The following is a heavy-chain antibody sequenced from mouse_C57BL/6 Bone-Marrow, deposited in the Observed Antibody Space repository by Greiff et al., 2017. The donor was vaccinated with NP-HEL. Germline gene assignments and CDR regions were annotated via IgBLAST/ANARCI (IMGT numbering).Heavy chain of an antibody. Sequence: QVQLQQPGADLVKPGASVKLSCKASGYTFTSYWMHWVKQRPGRGLEWIGRIDPNSGGTKFNEKFKTKATLTVDKPASTAYMQLSSLTSEESAVYYCARYYYGSRGWYFDDWGTGTTVTVSS. D-gene: IGHD1-1*01. CDR3: ARYYYGSRGWYFDD. J-gene: IGHJ1*03. CDR1: GYTFTSYW. V-gene: IGHV1-72*01. CDR2: IDPNSGGT.